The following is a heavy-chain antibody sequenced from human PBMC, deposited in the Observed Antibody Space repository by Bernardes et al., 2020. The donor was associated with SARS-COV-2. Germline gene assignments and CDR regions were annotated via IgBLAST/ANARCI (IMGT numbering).Heavy chain of an antibody. CDR1: GGSISSSNYY. CDR3: AGSSCGIDCYIGGLRSWDYGMDV. V-gene: IGHV4-39*01. D-gene: IGHD2-21*01. J-gene: IGHJ6*02. CDR2: RYSSGST. Sequence: SETLSLTCTVSGGSISSSNYYWGWIRQAPGKGLEWIGSRYSSGSTYYNPSLQCRFTESVDTSKNQFSLRLSFATAADTAVYYCAGSSCGIDCYIGGLRSWDYGMDVWGQGTTVIVSS.